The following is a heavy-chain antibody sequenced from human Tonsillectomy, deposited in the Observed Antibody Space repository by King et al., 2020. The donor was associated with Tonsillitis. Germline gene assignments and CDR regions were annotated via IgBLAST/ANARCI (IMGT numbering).Heavy chain of an antibody. CDR1: GFTFSSYG. CDR2: IWYDGSNK. D-gene: IGHD6-19*01. Sequence: VQLVESGGGVVQPGRSLRLSCAASGFTFSSYGIHWVRQAPGKGLEWVAVIWYDGSNKYYADSVKGRFTISRDNSKNTLYLQMNSLIAEDTAVYYCARGIAVAALDAFDIWGQGTMVTVSS. V-gene: IGHV3-33*08. CDR3: ARGIAVAALDAFDI. J-gene: IGHJ3*02.